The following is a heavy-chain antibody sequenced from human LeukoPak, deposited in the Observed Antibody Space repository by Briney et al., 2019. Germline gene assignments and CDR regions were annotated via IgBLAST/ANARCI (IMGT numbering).Heavy chain of an antibody. CDR3: GRQGFDGLDI. CDR1: GYSFTSYW. J-gene: IGHJ3*02. Sequence: HGESLKISCKGSGYSFTSYWIGRVRQMPGKGLEWMGIIYPGDSDTRYSPSFQGQVTISADKSISTAYLQWSSLKASDTAMYFCGRQGFDGLDIWGQGTMVSVSS. CDR2: IYPGDSDT. V-gene: IGHV5-51*01.